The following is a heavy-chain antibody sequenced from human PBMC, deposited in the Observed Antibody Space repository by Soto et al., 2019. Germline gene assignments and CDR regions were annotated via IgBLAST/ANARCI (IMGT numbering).Heavy chain of an antibody. V-gene: IGHV1-18*01. D-gene: IGHD3-22*01. CDR3: SRSGSSGNYLDY. CDR2: ISAYNGNT. J-gene: IGHJ4*02. CDR1: GYTFTSYG. Sequence: QVQLVQSGAEVKEPGASVKVSCKASGYTFTSYGLNWVRQAPGQGLEWMGWISAYNGNTNYAQKFQGRVTMTTDTPTSMAYMDLGSLRSDDTAVYYCSRSGSSGNYLDYWGQGTLVTVSA.